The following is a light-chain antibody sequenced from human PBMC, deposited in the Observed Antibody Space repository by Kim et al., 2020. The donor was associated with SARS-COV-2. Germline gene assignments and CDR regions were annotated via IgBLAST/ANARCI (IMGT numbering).Light chain of an antibody. J-gene: IGKJ4*01. CDR1: QSVNVY. Sequence: EILLTQFPATLSLSPGERATLSCRASQSVNVYLAWYQQKPGQPPRLLIHDASTRATGIPMRFSGSGSETDFTLAISSLEPEDFALYYCQQRLNWPLTFGGGTKVDIK. CDR3: QQRLNWPLT. CDR2: DAS. V-gene: IGKV3-11*01.